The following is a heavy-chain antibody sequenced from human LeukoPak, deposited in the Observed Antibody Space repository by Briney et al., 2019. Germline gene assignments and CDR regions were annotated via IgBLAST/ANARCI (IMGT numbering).Heavy chain of an antibody. CDR3: ARDAEHYDFWSGYYRGDWFDP. Sequence: SETLSLTCTVSGGSISSYYWSWLRQPPGMGLEWIGYIYYSGSTNYNPSLKSRVTISVDTSKNQFSLKLSSVAAADTAVYYCARDAEHYDFWSGYYRGDWFDPWGQGTLVTVSS. V-gene: IGHV4-59*01. J-gene: IGHJ5*02. D-gene: IGHD3-3*01. CDR2: IYYSGST. CDR1: GGSISSYY.